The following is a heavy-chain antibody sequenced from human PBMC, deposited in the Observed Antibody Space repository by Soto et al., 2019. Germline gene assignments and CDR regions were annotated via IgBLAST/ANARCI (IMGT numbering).Heavy chain of an antibody. CDR3: ARAWIRVYYYGMDV. CDR2: IYYSGST. Sequence: QVQLQESGPGLVKPSQTLSLTCTVSGGSISSGGYYWSWIRQHPGKGLEWMGYIYYSGSTYYNPSLKSRVTISVETSKNQFSLKLSSVTAADTAVYYCARAWIRVYYYGMDVWGQGTTVTVSS. CDR1: GGSISSGGYY. D-gene: IGHD5-18*01. V-gene: IGHV4-31*03. J-gene: IGHJ6*02.